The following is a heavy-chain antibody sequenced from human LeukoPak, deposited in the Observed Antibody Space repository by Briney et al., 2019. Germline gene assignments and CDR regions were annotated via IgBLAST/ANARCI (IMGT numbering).Heavy chain of an antibody. J-gene: IGHJ5*02. D-gene: IGHD2-21*01. CDR3: ARIRCGRGQARCYNH. Sequence: PSETLFLTCAVSGVSVSDYYWSWIRQSPEKGLEWIGEVSPGGYTTYNPSLRSRVIISEDTSENQLSLNVTSVTAADTALYYCARIRCGRGQARCYNHWAQGSLVTVSS. CDR1: GVSVSDYY. V-gene: IGHV4-34*01. CDR2: VSPGGYT.